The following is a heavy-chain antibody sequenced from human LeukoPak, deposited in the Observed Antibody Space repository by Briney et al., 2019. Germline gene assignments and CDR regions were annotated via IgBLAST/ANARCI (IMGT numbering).Heavy chain of an antibody. Sequence: ASVKVSCKASGYTFTSYGISWVRQAPGQGLEWMGWISAYNGNTNYAQKLQGRVTMTTDTSTSTAYMELRSLRSDDTAVYYCARNLWFGESSDAFDMWGQGTMVTVSS. V-gene: IGHV1-18*01. CDR3: ARNLWFGESSDAFDM. J-gene: IGHJ3*02. CDR2: ISAYNGNT. CDR1: GYTFTSYG. D-gene: IGHD3-10*01.